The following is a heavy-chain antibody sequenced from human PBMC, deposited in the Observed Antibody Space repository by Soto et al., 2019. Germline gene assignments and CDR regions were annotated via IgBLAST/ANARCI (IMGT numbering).Heavy chain of an antibody. Sequence: EVQLVESEGGLVQRGGSLRLSCAASGFTFNYYWMHWVRQAPGQGLVWVSHIHSDGSTTTYADSVKGRFTISRDNAKNTLYLQMNSLSAEETAVYYCVRGDKGGFDLWGQGTTVTVSS. J-gene: IGHJ3*01. D-gene: IGHD2-21*02. V-gene: IGHV3-74*01. CDR3: VRGDKGGFDL. CDR2: IHSDGSTT. CDR1: GFTFNYYW.